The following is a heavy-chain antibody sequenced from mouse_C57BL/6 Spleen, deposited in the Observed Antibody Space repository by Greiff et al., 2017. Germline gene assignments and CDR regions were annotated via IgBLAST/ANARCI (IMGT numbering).Heavy chain of an antibody. D-gene: IGHD1-1*02. CDR1: GYTFTSYW. CDR3: ARNYPYRDWFAY. J-gene: IGHJ3*01. CDR2: IDPNGGGT. Sequence: QVQLQQPGAELVKPGASVTLSCKASGYTFTSYWMHWVKRRPGRGLEWMGWIDPNGGGTKYNEKFKSKATLTVDKPSSTASMQLNSLTSEDSAVYYCARNYPYRDWFAYWGQGTLVTVSA. V-gene: IGHV1-72*01.